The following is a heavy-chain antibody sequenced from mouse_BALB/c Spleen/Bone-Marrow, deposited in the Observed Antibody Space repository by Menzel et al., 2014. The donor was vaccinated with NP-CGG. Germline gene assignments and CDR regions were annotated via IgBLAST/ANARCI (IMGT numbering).Heavy chain of an antibody. V-gene: IGHV5-12*01. CDR1: GFTFSDYY. CDR2: ISNGGGST. Sequence: DVMLVESGGGLVQPGGSLKLSCAPSGFTFSDYYMYWVRQTPEKRLEWVAYISNGGGSTYYPDTVKGRFTISRDNAKNALYLQMSRLKSEDTAMYYCARQDYSYYYAMDYWGQGTSVTVSS. D-gene: IGHD2-13*01. CDR3: ARQDYSYYYAMDY. J-gene: IGHJ4*01.